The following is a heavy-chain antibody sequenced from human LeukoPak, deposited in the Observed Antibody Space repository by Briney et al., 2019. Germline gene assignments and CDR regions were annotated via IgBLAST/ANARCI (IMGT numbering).Heavy chain of an antibody. D-gene: IGHD3-16*01. Sequence: GASVKVSCKASNYTFSSLGSGNSFISFAISWVRQAPGQGLEWMGWISAYYGTTNYAQKFKGRVTMTTDTSTSTAYMELRSLRSDNTAVYYCARAVYEYVWGSPRDDYWGQGTLVTVSS. CDR2: ISAYYGTT. CDR3: ARAVYEYVWGSPRDDY. J-gene: IGHJ4*02. V-gene: IGHV1-18*01. CDR1: NYTFSSLGSGNSFISFA.